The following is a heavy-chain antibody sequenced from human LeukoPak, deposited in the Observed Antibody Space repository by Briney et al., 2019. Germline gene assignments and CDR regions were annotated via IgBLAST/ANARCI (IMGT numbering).Heavy chain of an antibody. CDR1: GFTFSNYA. J-gene: IGHJ3*01. CDR3: AKEDSYGYSAFDF. D-gene: IGHD5-18*01. CDR2: ISGSGDST. Sequence: GGSLRLSCKVSGFTFSNYAMSWVRQAPGKGLEWVSAISGSGDSTYYADSVKGRFTISRDNSKNTLYLQMNSLRADDTAVYYCAKEDSYGYSAFDFWGHGTMVTVSS. V-gene: IGHV3-23*01.